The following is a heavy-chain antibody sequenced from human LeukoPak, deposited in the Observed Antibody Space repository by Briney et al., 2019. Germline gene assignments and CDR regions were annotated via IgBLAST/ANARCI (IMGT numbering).Heavy chain of an antibody. D-gene: IGHD6-19*01. V-gene: IGHV3-66*02. Sequence: GGSLRLSCAVFGFTVSSNYMSWVRQAPGKGLEWVSVIYSGGSTYYAGFVKGRFTISRDNSKNTLYLQMNSLRPEDTAVYYCARDLAVASWFDYWGQGTLVTVSS. CDR2: IYSGGST. CDR3: ARDLAVASWFDY. J-gene: IGHJ4*02. CDR1: GFTVSSNY.